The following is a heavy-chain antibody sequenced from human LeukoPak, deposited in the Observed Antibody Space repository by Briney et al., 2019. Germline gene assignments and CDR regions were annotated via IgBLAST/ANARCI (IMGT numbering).Heavy chain of an antibody. CDR2: INHSGST. J-gene: IGHJ6*02. CDR3: ARTGYCSSTSCYGYYYYGMDV. D-gene: IGHD2-2*01. CDR1: GGSFSDYY. Sequence: SETLSLTCAVYGGSFSDYYWSWIRQPPGKGLEWIGEINHSGSTNYNPSLKSRVTISVDTSTNQFSLKLSSVTAADTAVYYCARTGYCSSTSCYGYYYYGMDVWGQGTTVTVSS. V-gene: IGHV4-34*01.